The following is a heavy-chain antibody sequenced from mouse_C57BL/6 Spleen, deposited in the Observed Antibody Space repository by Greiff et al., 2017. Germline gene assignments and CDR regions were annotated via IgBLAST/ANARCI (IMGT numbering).Heavy chain of an antibody. CDR1: GYTFTEYT. V-gene: IGHV1-62-2*01. D-gene: IGHD1-1*01. Sequence: QVQLQQSGAELVKPGASVKLSCKASGYTFTEYTIHWVKQRPGQGLEWIGWFYPGSGSINYNEKFEVMSTLTADKSASTVYMELSRLTTEDSAVYYCARNEGKGLTTPCFDYWGQGTSLTVSS. J-gene: IGHJ2*02. CDR2: FYPGSGSI. CDR3: ARNEGKGLTTPCFDY.